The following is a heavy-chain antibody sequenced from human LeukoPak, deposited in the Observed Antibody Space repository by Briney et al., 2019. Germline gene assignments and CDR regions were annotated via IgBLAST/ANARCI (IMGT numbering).Heavy chain of an antibody. CDR1: EFTFSSYA. CDR2: ISGSGGRT. CDR3: AKAAQVAGRPNLGGHFDY. D-gene: IGHD6-6*01. J-gene: IGHJ4*02. V-gene: IGHV3-23*01. Sequence: PGGSLRPSCAASEFTFSSYAMSWVRQAPGKGLEWVSAISGSGGRTYYAESVKGRFTISRDNNENTPYLQMNSLRAEDTAVYYCAKAAQVAGRPNLGGHFDYWGQGTLVTVSS.